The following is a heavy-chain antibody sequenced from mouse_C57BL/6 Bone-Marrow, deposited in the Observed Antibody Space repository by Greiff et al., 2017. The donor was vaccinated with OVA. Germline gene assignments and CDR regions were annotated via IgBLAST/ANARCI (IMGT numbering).Heavy chain of an antibody. CDR1: GFTFSDYY. V-gene: IGHV5-12*01. CDR2: ISNGGGST. J-gene: IGHJ3*01. D-gene: IGHD2-4*01. Sequence: EVKVVESGGGLVQPGGSLKLSCAASGFTFSDYYMYWVRQTPEKRLEWVAYISNGGGSTYYPDTVKGRFTISRDNAKNTLYLQMSRLKSEDTAMYYCASYDSWFAYWGQGTLVTVSA. CDR3: ASYDSWFAY.